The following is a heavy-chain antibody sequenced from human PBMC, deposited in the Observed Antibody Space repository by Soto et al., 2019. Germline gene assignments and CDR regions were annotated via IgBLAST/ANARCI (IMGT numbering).Heavy chain of an antibody. CDR3: CREETILCFGECWT. J-gene: IGHJ4*02. Sequence: LRLSCTASGFTFGDYHMSWVRQAPGKGLEWVGFIRSESYGGATDYAASVKGRFTISRDDSKNIAYLQMNSLKTEDTAVYYCCREETILCFGECWTWGQGTLVTVSS. D-gene: IGHD3-10*01. V-gene: IGHV3-49*04. CDR1: GFTFGDYH. CDR2: IRSESYGGAT.